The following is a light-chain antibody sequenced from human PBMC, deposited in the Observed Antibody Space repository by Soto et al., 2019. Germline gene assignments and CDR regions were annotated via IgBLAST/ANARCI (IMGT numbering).Light chain of an antibody. V-gene: IGLV2-14*01. J-gene: IGLJ1*01. CDR2: DVS. Sequence: SVLTQSASVSGSPGQSITISCTGTSSDVGGYNYVSWYQQHPGKAPKLMIYDVSNRPPGVSNRFSGSKSGNTASLTISGLQAEDEADYYCSSYTSSSSYVFGTGTKVTVL. CDR1: SSDVGGYNY. CDR3: SSYTSSSSYV.